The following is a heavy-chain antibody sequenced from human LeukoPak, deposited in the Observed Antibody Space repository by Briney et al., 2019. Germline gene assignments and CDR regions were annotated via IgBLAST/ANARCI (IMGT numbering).Heavy chain of an antibody. CDR3: DDNGYNRDFDS. CDR2: IGTYGGDT. D-gene: IGHD3-10*01. CDR1: TSR. V-gene: IGHV1-18*01. J-gene: IGHJ5*01. Sequence: ASVKVSCKATSRISWVRQAPGQGREWMGWIGTYGGDTYYAQKFQGRVTVTTNTSTSTVNMELRNLRSDDTAVDYCDDNGYNRDFDSWGQGTLVTVSS.